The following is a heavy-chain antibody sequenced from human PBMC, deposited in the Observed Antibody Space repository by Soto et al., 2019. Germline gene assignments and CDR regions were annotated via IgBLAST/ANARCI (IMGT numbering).Heavy chain of an antibody. V-gene: IGHV1-3*01. CDR3: AREYIFYDSSGYYYVCVY. CDR2: INAGNGNT. CDR1: GYTFTSYA. Sequence: ASVTVSCKASGYTFTSYAMHWVRQAPGQRLEWMGWINAGNGNTKYSQKFQGRVTITRDTSASTAYMELSSLRSEDTSVYYCAREYIFYDSSGYYYVCVYWGQ. J-gene: IGHJ4*02. D-gene: IGHD3-22*01.